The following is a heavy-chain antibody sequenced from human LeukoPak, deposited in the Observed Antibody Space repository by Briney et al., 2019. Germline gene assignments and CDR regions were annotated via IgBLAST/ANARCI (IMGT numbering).Heavy chain of an antibody. CDR1: GFTFSSYS. CDR2: ISSSSSYI. J-gene: IGHJ5*02. V-gene: IGHV3-21*01. Sequence: PGGSLRLSCAASGFTFSSYSMNWVRQAPGKGLEWVSSISSSSSYIYYADSVKGRFTISRDDAKNSLYLQMNSLRAEDTAVYYCARGPVFTMIVVALNWFDPWGQGTLVTVSS. D-gene: IGHD3-22*01. CDR3: ARGPVFTMIVVALNWFDP.